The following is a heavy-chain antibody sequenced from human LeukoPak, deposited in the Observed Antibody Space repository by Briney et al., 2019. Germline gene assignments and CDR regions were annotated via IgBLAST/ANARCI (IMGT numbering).Heavy chain of an antibody. CDR3: ASVFITGTNYFDY. V-gene: IGHV4-31*03. CDR2: IYYSGST. D-gene: IGHD1/OR15-1a*01. CDR1: GGSISSGGYY. Sequence: PSETPSLTCTVSGGSISSGGYYWSWIRQHPGKGLEWIGYIYYSGSTYYNPSLKSRVTISVDTSKNQFSLKLSSVTAADTAVYYCASVFITGTNYFDYWGQGTLVTVSS. J-gene: IGHJ4*02.